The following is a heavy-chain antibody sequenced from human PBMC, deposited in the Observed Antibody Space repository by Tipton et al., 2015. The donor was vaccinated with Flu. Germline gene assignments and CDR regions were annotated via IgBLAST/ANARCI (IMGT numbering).Heavy chain of an antibody. V-gene: IGHV4-59*12. Sequence: TLSLTCTVSGGSIGSFYWNWIRQPPGKGLEWIGYIYNSEYTKYNPSLRSRVTISVDTSKKQFSLQLRSVTAADTAVYYCARDPSLGMPDYFDCWGQGTLVTASS. CDR2: IYNSEYT. D-gene: IGHD2-2*01. CDR1: GGSIGSFY. J-gene: IGHJ4*02. CDR3: ARDPSLGMPDYFDC.